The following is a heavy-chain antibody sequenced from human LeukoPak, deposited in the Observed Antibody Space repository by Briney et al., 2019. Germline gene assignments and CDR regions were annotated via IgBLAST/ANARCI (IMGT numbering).Heavy chain of an antibody. V-gene: IGHV3-21*01. CDR3: ARDSASLWFGELSGWFAP. CDR2: ISSSSGYI. Sequence: GGSLRLSCAASGFTFSSYSMNWVRQAPGKGLEWVSSISSSSGYIYYADSVKGRFTISRDNAKYSLYLQMNSLRAEDTAVYYCARDSASLWFGELSGWFAPWGQETLVTVSS. D-gene: IGHD3-10*01. J-gene: IGHJ5*02. CDR1: GFTFSSYS.